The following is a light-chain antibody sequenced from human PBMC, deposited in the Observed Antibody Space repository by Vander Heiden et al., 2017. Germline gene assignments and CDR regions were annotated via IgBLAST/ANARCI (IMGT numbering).Light chain of an antibody. V-gene: IGKV3-20*01. CDR1: QSVSSSY. J-gene: IGKJ4*01. Sequence: EIVLTQSPGTLSLSPGERATLSCRASQSVSSSYLAWYQQKPGQAPRLLIYGASSRANGIPDRLSGSGSGTDFTLTISRLEPEDFAVYYWQQYCSSQFFGGGTKVELK. CDR3: QQYCSSQF. CDR2: GAS.